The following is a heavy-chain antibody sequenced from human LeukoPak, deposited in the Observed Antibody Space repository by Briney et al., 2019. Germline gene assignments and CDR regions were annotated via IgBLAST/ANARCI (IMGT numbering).Heavy chain of an antibody. CDR3: ARHGVVTWFDP. D-gene: IGHD3-16*01. Sequence: SETLSLTCAVYGGSFSDYSWSWLRQTPEKGLEWIGEINHSGSTNYNPSLKSRVIMSVDTSKSQLSVKLRPVTAADTAVYYCARHGVVTWFDPWGQGTLVTVSS. V-gene: IGHV4-34*01. J-gene: IGHJ5*02. CDR2: INHSGST. CDR1: GGSFSDYS.